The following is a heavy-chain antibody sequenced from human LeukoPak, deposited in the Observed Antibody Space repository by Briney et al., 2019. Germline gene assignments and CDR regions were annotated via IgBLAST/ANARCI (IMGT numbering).Heavy chain of an antibody. J-gene: IGHJ6*03. CDR2: SYHSGST. CDR3: ARVTSAARRWYYYYYMDV. CDR1: GYSISSGYY. D-gene: IGHD6-6*01. Sequence: PSETLSLTCTVCGYSISSGYYWGWIRQPPGRGLERIGRSYHSGSTYYNPSLKSRVTISVDTSKNQFSLKLSSVTAADTAVYYCARVTSAARRWYYYYYMDVWGKGTTVTVSS. V-gene: IGHV4-38-2*02.